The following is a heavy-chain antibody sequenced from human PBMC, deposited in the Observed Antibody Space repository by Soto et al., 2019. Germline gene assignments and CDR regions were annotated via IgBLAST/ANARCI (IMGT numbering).Heavy chain of an antibody. V-gene: IGHV4-59*01. CDR2: IYYSGST. CDR3: ASVLISGYYLYDAFAI. J-gene: IGHJ3*02. CDR1: GGSISSYY. Sequence: SETLSLTCTVSGGSISSYYWSWSRQPPGKGLEWIGYIYYSGSTNYNPSLKSRVTISVDTSKNQFSLKLSSVTAADTAVYYCASVLISGYYLYDAFAICGQGTMVTVAS. D-gene: IGHD3-22*01.